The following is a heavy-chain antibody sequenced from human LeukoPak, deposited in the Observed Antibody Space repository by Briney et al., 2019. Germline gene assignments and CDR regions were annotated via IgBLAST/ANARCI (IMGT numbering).Heavy chain of an antibody. V-gene: IGHV4-39*07. J-gene: IGHJ4*02. CDR1: GGSISSSSYY. CDR3: ARVLESSGWYGHYFDY. CDR2: IYYSGST. D-gene: IGHD6-19*01. Sequence: SETLSLTCTVSGGSISSSSYYWGWIRQPPGKGLEWIGSIYYSGSTYYNPSLKSRVTISVDTSKNQFSLKLSSVTAADTAVYYCARVLESSGWYGHYFDYWGQGTLVTVSS.